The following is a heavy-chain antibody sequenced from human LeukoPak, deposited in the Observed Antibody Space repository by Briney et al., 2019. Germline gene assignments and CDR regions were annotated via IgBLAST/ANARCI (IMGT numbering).Heavy chain of an antibody. D-gene: IGHD2-15*01. CDR3: AKSQINIVVVVAATGDWFDP. CDR1: GFTFSSYA. V-gene: IGHV3-23*01. Sequence: GGSLRLSCAASGFTFSSYAMSWVRQAPGKGLEWVSAISGSGGSTYYADSVKGRFTISGDNSKNTLYLQMNSLRAEDTAVYYCAKSQINIVVVVAATGDWFDPWGQGTLVTVSS. J-gene: IGHJ5*02. CDR2: ISGSGGST.